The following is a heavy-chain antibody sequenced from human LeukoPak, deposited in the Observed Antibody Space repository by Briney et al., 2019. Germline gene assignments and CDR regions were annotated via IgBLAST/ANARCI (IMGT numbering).Heavy chain of an antibody. J-gene: IGHJ4*02. CDR2: INQNGREK. D-gene: IGHD6-13*01. V-gene: IGHV3-7*01. CDR3: ARDGTAPGLYFDL. CDR1: GFTFSDYW. Sequence: GGSLRLSCAVSGFTFSDYWMNWVRQAPGQGLEWVASINQNGREKSYVDSVKGRFTISRDNPKNSVYLQMSSLRAEDTAVYYCARDGTAPGLYFDLWGQGTLVTVSS.